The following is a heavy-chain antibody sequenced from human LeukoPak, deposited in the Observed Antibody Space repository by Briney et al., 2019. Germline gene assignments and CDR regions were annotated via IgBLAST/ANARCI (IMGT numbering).Heavy chain of an antibody. CDR2: ISAYNGNT. J-gene: IGHJ4*02. V-gene: IGHV1-18*01. CDR3: ARGQYYYDSSGSDY. CDR1: GYTFTSYG. D-gene: IGHD3-22*01. Sequence: ASVKVSCKASGYTFTSYGISWVRQAPGQGLEWMGWISAYNGNTNYAQKLQGRVTMTTDTSTSTAYMELRSLRSDDTAAYYCARGQYYYDSSGSDYWGQGTLVTVSS.